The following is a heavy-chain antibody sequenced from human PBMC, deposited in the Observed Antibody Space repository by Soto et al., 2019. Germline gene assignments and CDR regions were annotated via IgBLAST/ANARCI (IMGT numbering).Heavy chain of an antibody. CDR2: INHSGST. J-gene: IGHJ4*02. D-gene: IGHD2-15*01. CDR3: ARAAPRYCSGGSCYSGGDY. Sequence: QVQLQQWGAGLLKPSETLSLTCAVYGGSFSGYYWSWIRQPPGKGREWIGEINHSGSTNYNPSLKSRATLSVDTSKNQFSLKLSSVTAADTAVYYCARAAPRYCSGGSCYSGGDYWGQGTLVTVSS. CDR1: GGSFSGYY. V-gene: IGHV4-34*01.